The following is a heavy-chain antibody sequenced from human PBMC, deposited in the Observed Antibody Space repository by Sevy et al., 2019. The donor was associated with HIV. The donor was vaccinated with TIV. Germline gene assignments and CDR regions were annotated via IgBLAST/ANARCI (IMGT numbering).Heavy chain of an antibody. CDR3: ARWEPGGSNFDY. D-gene: IGHD1-26*01. V-gene: IGHV1-2*02. CDR1: GYTFTGYY. CDR2: INPNSGGT. J-gene: IGHJ4*02. Sequence: ASVKVSCKASGYTFTGYYMHWVRQAPGQGLEWMGWINPNSGGTNYALKFQGRVTMTRDTSISTAYMELSRLRSDDTAVYYCARWEPGGSNFDYWGQGTLVTVSS.